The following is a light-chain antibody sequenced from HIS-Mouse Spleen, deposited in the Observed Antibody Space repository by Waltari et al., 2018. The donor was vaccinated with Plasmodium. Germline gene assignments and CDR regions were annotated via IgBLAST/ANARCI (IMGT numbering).Light chain of an antibody. CDR1: QDISNY. Sequence: DIQLTQSPSSLSASVGDSVTITCQASQDISNYLNWYQQKPGKAPKLLIYDASNLETGVPSRFSGSGSGTDFTFTISSLQPEDIATYYCQQYDNLPPLFTVGPGTKVDIK. CDR2: DAS. CDR3: QQYDNLPPLFT. J-gene: IGKJ3*01. V-gene: IGKV1-33*01.